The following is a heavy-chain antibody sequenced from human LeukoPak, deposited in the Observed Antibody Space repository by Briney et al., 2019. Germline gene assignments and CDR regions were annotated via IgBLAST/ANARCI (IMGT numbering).Heavy chain of an antibody. Sequence: SETLSLTCTVSGGSIRSSYYYWGWIRQPPGKGLEWIGSIYYSGSTYYNPSLKSRVTISVDTSKNQFSLKLSSVTAADTAVYYCARHVLRFLDYGMDVWGQGTTVTVSS. CDR3: ARHVLRFLDYGMDV. CDR1: GGSIRSSYYY. V-gene: IGHV4-39*01. J-gene: IGHJ6*02. CDR2: IYYSGST. D-gene: IGHD3-3*01.